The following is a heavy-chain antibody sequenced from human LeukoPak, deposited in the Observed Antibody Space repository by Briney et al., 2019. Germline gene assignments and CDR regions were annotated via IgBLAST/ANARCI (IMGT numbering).Heavy chain of an antibody. CDR3: ATSTSHRIRGVIYYYYYMDV. CDR2: FDPEDGET. D-gene: IGHD3-10*01. J-gene: IGHJ6*03. CDR1: GYTLTELS. V-gene: IGHV1-24*01. Sequence: ASVKVSCKVSGYTLTELSMPWVRQAPGKGLEWMGGFDPEDGETIYAQKFQGRVTMTEDTSTDTAYMELSSLRSEDTAVYYCATSTSHRIRGVIYYYYYMDVWGKGTTVTISS.